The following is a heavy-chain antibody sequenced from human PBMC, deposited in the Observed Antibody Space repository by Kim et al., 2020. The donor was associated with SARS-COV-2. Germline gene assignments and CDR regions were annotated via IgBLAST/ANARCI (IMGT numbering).Heavy chain of an antibody. CDR2: ISYDGSNT. CDR1: GFTFSSYG. CDR3: AKDHLSLLNYDILTGQLYTDNDYGMDV. J-gene: IGHJ6*02. Sequence: GGSLRLSCAASGFTFSSYGMHWVRQAPGKGLEWVAVISYDGSNTYYADSVKGRFTISRDNSKNTLYLQMNSLRAEDTAVYYCAKDHLSLLNYDILTGQLYTDNDYGMDVWGQGTTVTVSS. D-gene: IGHD3-9*01. V-gene: IGHV3-30*18.